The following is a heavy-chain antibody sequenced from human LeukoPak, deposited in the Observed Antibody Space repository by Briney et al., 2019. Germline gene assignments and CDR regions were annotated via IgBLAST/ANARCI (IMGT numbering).Heavy chain of an antibody. CDR1: GFTFSDFW. D-gene: IGHD4-11*01. CDR3: TKGRSNHY. V-gene: IGHV3-7*01. J-gene: IGHJ1*01. CDR2: INQGGSES. Sequence: GGSLRLSCAASGFTFSDFWMGWVRQAPGKGLEWVANINQGGSESYNVDSVKGRSTISRDNAKKSLFLQMNSLRAEDTAVYYCTKGRSNHYWGQGTLVTVAT.